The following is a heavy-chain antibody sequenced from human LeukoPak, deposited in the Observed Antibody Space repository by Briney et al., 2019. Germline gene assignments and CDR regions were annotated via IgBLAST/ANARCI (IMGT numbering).Heavy chain of an antibody. CDR2: IYPDDSDT. CDR1: GYSLSGYW. V-gene: IGHV5-51*01. Sequence: GESLNISCKGSGYSLSGYWIAWVRQMSGKGLQWMGIIYPDDSDTRYSPSFQGQVTISADKSINTAYLQWSSLKASDTAMYYCARLSQDFDYWGQGTLVTVSS. J-gene: IGHJ4*02. CDR3: ARLSQDFDY. D-gene: IGHD3-16*02.